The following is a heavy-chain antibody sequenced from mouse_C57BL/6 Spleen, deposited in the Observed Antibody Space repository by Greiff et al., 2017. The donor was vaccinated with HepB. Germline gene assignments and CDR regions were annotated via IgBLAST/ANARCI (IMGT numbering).Heavy chain of an antibody. CDR1: GYTFTSYW. V-gene: IGHV1-52*01. J-gene: IGHJ3*01. CDR2: IDPSDSET. CDR3: ARGDGYYPY. D-gene: IGHD2-3*01. Sequence: QVQLQQPGAELVRPGSSVKLSCKASGYTFTSYWMHWVKQRPIQGLEWIGNIDPSDSETNYNQKFKDKATLTVDKSSSTAYMQLSSLTSEDSAVYYCARGDGYYPYWGQGTLVTVSA.